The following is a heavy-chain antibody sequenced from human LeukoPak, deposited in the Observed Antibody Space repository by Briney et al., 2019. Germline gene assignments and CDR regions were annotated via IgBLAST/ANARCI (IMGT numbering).Heavy chain of an antibody. V-gene: IGHV4-34*01. J-gene: IGHJ5*02. D-gene: IGHD3-22*01. Sequence: SETLSLTCAVYGGSFSGYYWSWIRQPPGKGLEWIGEINHSGSTNYNPSLKSRVTISVDTSKNQFSLKLSSVTAADTAVYYCARCQGPTYYYDSSGAKRSWFDPWGRGTLVTVSS. CDR2: INHSGST. CDR3: ARCQGPTYYYDSSGAKRSWFDP. CDR1: GGSFSGYY.